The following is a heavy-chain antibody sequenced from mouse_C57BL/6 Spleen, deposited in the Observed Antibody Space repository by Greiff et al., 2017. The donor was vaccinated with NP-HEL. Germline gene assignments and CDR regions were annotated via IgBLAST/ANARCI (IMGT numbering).Heavy chain of an antibody. CDR1: GFTFSSYA. CDR3: TRDQGYGNYYVDY. V-gene: IGHV5-9-1*02. Sequence: DVHLVESGEGLVKPGGSLKLSCAASGFTFSSYAMSWVRQTPEKRLEWVAYISRGGDYIYYADTVKGRFTFSRDNARNTLYLQRSSLKSEETAMYYCTRDQGYGNYYVDYWGQGTTLTVSS. D-gene: IGHD2-1*01. J-gene: IGHJ2*01. CDR2: ISRGGDYI.